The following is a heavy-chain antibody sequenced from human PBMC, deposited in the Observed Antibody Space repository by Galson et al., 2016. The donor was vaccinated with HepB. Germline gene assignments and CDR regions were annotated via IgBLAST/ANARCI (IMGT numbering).Heavy chain of an antibody. V-gene: IGHV3-72*01. CDR3: TTLTGSKSEFEY. CDR2: IRDKANSYTT. CDR1: GFSFSDHY. J-gene: IGHJ4*02. Sequence: SLRLSCAASGFSFSDHYMDWVRQAPGKGLEWVGRIRDKANSYTTEYAASVKGRFTISRDDSKTSLYLQMNSLNGEDTAVYYCTTLTGSKSEFEYWGQGTLVTVSS. D-gene: IGHD3-9*01.